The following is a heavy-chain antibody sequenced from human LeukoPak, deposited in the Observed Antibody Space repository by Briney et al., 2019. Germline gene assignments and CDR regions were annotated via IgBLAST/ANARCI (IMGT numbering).Heavy chain of an antibody. CDR3: ARDGFSSSWGLAY. CDR1: GFTVSSNY. Sequence: GGSLRLSCAASGFTVSSNYMSWVRQASGKGLEWVSVIYSGGSTYYADSVKGRFTISRDNSKNTLYLQMNSLRVEDTAVYYCARDGFSSSWGLAYWGQGTLVTVSS. J-gene: IGHJ4*02. D-gene: IGHD6-13*01. CDR2: IYSGGST. V-gene: IGHV3-53*01.